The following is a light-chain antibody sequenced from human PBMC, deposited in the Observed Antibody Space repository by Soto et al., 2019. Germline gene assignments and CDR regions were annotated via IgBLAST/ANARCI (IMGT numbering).Light chain of an antibody. Sequence: VVTQPPSASGPPGQRVRISCSGSSSNIGRNSVSWFQQLPGTAPKLLIHTDNQRPSGVPDRFSGSKSGSSASLAISGLQSEDEAHYYCAVWDDSLSGPVFGGGTKLTVL. CDR2: TDN. V-gene: IGLV1-44*01. CDR1: SSNIGRNS. CDR3: AVWDDSLSGPV. J-gene: IGLJ2*01.